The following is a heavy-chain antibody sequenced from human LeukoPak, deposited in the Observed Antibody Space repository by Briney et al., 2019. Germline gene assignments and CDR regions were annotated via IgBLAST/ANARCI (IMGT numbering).Heavy chain of an antibody. J-gene: IGHJ4*02. V-gene: IGHV3-23*01. CDR2: ISGSGSST. D-gene: IGHD1-26*01. Sequence: GGSLRLSCAASGFTVSSNYMSWVRQAPGKELEWVSAISGSGSSTYYADSVKGRITISRDNSKNTLYLQMNRLRAEDTAVYYCAKGAWGATYFDYWGQGTLVTVSS. CDR3: AKGAWGATYFDY. CDR1: GFTVSSNY.